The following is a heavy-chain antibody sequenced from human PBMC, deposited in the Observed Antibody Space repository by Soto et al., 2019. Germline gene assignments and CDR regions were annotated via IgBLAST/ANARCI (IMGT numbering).Heavy chain of an antibody. CDR3: AKGHSSDNFGNWVAHQAFDY. D-gene: IGHD7-27*01. CDR1: GFAFTNYA. CDR2: ISGGGTVT. V-gene: IGHV3-23*01. Sequence: GGSLRLSGAAAGFAFTNYALHWVLQAPGKGLEWVSSISGGGTVTYSADAVKGRFTISSDKSRNTVYLQMSSLRAEDTAVYHSAKGHSSDNFGNWVAHQAFDYWAQGNLVPVSS. J-gene: IGHJ4*02.